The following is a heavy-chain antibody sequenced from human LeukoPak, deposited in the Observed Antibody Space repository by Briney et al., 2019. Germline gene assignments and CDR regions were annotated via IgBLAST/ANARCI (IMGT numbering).Heavy chain of an antibody. CDR3: ARATMGDTPPYYYYYMDV. V-gene: IGHV3-7*01. Sequence: PGGSLRLSCAASGFTFSSYWMSWVRQAPGKGLEWVANIKQDGSEKYYVDSVKGRFTISRDNAKNSLYLQMNSLRAEDTAVYYCARATMGDTPPYYYYYMDVWGKGTTVTVSS. J-gene: IGHJ6*03. CDR1: GFTFSSYW. CDR2: IKQDGSEK. D-gene: IGHD2-21*02.